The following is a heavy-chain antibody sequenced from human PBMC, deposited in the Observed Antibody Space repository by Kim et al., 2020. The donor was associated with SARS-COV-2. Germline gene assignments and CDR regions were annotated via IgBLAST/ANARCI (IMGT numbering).Heavy chain of an antibody. V-gene: IGHV1-3*01. D-gene: IGHD3-10*01. CDR3: ARDHCSTISCDSFYCYFDL. Sequence: ASVKVSCKASGYTFTNYAMHWVRQAPGQRLEWMGWINPANGNTKYSQNFHGRVTITRDTPATTSYRELSSLRSEDTAVNYGARDHCSTISCDSFYCYFDL. CDR2: INPANGNT. CDR1: GYTFTNYA. J-gene: IGHJ2*01.